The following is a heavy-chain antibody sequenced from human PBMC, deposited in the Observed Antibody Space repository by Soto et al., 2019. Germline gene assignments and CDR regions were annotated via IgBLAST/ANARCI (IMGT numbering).Heavy chain of an antibody. CDR3: ARDYEDIVVVVATTSHWFDP. CDR2: ISSSSSTI. CDR1: GFTFSSYS. Sequence: GGSLRLSCAASGFTFSSYSMNWVRQAPGKGLEWVSYISSSSSTIYYAEYVKGRFTISRDNAKNSLYLQMNSLRAEDTAVFFCARDYEDIVVVVATTSHWFDPWGQGTLFTVSS. V-gene: IGHV3-48*01. J-gene: IGHJ5*02. D-gene: IGHD2-15*01.